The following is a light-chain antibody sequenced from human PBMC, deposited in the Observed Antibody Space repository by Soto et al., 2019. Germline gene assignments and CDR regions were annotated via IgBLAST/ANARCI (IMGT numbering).Light chain of an antibody. J-gene: IGKJ1*01. CDR1: QSISSY. V-gene: IGKV1-39*01. CDR2: AAS. CDR3: QQSYSTPPWT. Sequence: DIQISLSPSSLSAHVGDGVTITCRASQSISSYLNWYQQKPGKAPTLLIYAASSLQSGVPPRFSGSGSGTDFTLTISSLQPEDFATYYCQQSYSTPPWTFGQGTKVDIK.